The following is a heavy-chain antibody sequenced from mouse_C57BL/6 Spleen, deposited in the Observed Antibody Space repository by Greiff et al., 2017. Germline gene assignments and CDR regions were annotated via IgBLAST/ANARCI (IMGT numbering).Heavy chain of an antibody. CDR2: IYPGSGST. CDR3: ARAPYGNYAMDY. CDR1: GYTFTSYW. Sequence: QVQLQQPGAELVKPGASVKMSCKASGYTFTSYWITWVKQRPGQGLEWIGDIYPGSGSTNYNEKFKSKATLTVDTSSSTAYMQRSSLTSEDSAVYYCARAPYGNYAMDYWGQGTSVTVSS. J-gene: IGHJ4*01. V-gene: IGHV1-55*01. D-gene: IGHD2-1*01.